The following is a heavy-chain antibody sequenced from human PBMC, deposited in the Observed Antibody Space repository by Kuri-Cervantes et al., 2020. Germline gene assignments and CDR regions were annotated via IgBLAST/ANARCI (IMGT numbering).Heavy chain of an antibody. D-gene: IGHD2-2*01. V-gene: IGHV3-49*04. Sequence: GGSLRLSCGGSGFRFTSYAMHWVRQAPGKGLEWVGFIRSKAYGGTTEYAASVKGRFTISRDDSKSIAYLQMNSLKTEDTAVYYAVASDCSSTSCYGKDYWGQGTLVTVSS. CDR2: IRSKAYGGTT. CDR1: GFRFTSYA. J-gene: IGHJ4*02. CDR3: VASDCSSTSCYGKDY.